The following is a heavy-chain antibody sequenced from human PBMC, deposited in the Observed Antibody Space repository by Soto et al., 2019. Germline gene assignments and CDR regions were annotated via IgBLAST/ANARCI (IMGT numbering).Heavy chain of an antibody. CDR2: VKSKTDGGTT. J-gene: IGHJ4*02. D-gene: IGHD4-17*01. CDR1: VFTFNNAW. CDR3: TTDVYGGKEGFDY. Sequence: GSLRLSCAASVFTFNNAWMSWVRQAPGKGLEWVGRVKSKTDGGTTDYAAPVKGTFTISRDDSKNTLYLQMTSLKTEDTAVYYCTTDVYGGKEGFDYWGQGTLVTVSS. V-gene: IGHV3-15*01.